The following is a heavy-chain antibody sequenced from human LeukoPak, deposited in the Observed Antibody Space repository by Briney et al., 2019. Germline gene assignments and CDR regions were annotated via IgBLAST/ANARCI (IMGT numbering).Heavy chain of an antibody. CDR1: GGSVGSGSYY. D-gene: IGHD3-10*01. J-gene: IGHJ4*02. Sequence: SETLSLTCTVSGGSVGSGSYYWSWIRQPPGKGLEWIGYIYYSGSTNYNPSLKSRVTISVDTSKNQFSLKLSSVTAADTAVYYCARDFYGSGSPTPGYWGQGTLVTVSS. CDR3: ARDFYGSGSPTPGY. V-gene: IGHV4-61*01. CDR2: IYYSGST.